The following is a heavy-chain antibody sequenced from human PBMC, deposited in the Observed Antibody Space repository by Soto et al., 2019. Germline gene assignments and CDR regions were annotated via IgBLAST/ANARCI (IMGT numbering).Heavy chain of an antibody. J-gene: IGHJ4*02. CDR3: AHHYGDYGFDY. Sequence: SGPTLVNPTQTLTLTCTFSGFSLSTSGVGVGWICCPPVKALGWLALIFWDDDKRYSPFLKSMLTITKDTSKNQVVLTMTNMDLLYTSTYYCAHHYGDYGFDYWGKGTLVTVSS. CDR2: IFWDDDK. V-gene: IGHV2-5*02. D-gene: IGHD4-17*01. CDR1: GFSLSTSGVG.